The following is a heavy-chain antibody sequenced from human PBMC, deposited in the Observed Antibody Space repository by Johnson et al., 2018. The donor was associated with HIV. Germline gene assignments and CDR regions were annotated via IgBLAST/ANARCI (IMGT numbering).Heavy chain of an antibody. CDR1: GLTVSGNY. J-gene: IGHJ4*03. CDR3: ASGDDDGF. CDR2: IYSGDRT. V-gene: IGHV3-66*03. Sequence: VQLVESGGDLIQPGGSLRLSCAASGLTVSGNYMSWGQAPGKGLEWVSVIYSGDRTYSAVSVKGRFTISRDNSRNTLYLQMNSLRPEDTAVYYCASGDDDGFWGRGTLVTVSS. D-gene: IGHD5-12*01.